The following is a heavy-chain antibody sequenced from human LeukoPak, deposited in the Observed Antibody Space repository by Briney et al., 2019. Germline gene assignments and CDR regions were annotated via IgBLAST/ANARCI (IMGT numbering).Heavy chain of an antibody. CDR3: ARGSRRYFDWLMTRLLDY. V-gene: IGHV4-34*01. Sequence: SETLSLTCAVYGGSFSGYYWSWIRQPPGKGLEWIGEINHSGSTNYNPSLKSRVTISVDTSKNQFSLKLSSVTAADTAVYYCARGSRRYFDWLMTRLLDYWGQGTLVTVSS. D-gene: IGHD3-9*01. J-gene: IGHJ4*02. CDR2: INHSGST. CDR1: GGSFSGYY.